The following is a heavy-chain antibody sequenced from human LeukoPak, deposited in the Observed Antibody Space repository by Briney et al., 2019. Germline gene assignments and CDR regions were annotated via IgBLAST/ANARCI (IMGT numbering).Heavy chain of an antibody. Sequence: PGGSLRLSCAASGLTFADYTMHWVRQAPGKGLEWIGEIYHSGNINSNPSLTSRVTISLDESKNQFSLKVTSVTAADTAVYYCAGGHRHFYSYYFMDVWGKGTTVTVSS. D-gene: IGHD3-16*01. CDR2: IYHSGNI. J-gene: IGHJ6*03. CDR1: GLTFADYT. CDR3: AGGHRHFYSYYFMDV. V-gene: IGHV4-34*08.